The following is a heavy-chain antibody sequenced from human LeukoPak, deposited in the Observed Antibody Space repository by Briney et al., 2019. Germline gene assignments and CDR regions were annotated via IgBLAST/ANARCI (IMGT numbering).Heavy chain of an antibody. CDR3: AGYIGY. V-gene: IGHV3-30*03. Sequence: GGSLRLSCAASGFTFSSYGMHWVRQAPGKGLEWVAVISYDGSNKYYADSVKGRFTISRDNSKNTLYLQMNSLRAEDTAVYYCAGYIGYWGQGTLVTVSS. CDR2: ISYDGSNK. CDR1: GFTFSSYG. J-gene: IGHJ4*02.